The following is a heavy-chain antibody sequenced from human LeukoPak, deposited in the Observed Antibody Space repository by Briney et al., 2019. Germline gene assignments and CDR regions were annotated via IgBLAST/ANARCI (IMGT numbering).Heavy chain of an antibody. D-gene: IGHD5-12*01. Sequence: GGSLRLSCAASGFTFSSYAMSWVRQAPGKGLEWVSAISGSGGSTYYADSVKGRFTISRDNSKNTLYLQMNSLRAEDTAVYYCTRHNRGGGYDLGDWGQGALVTVSS. J-gene: IGHJ4*02. CDR1: GFTFSSYA. CDR2: ISGSGGST. V-gene: IGHV3-23*01. CDR3: TRHNRGGGYDLGD.